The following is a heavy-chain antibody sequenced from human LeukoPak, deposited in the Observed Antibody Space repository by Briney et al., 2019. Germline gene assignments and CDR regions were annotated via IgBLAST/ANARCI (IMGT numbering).Heavy chain of an antibody. Sequence: GGSLRLSCAASGFTFDDYAMHWVRQAPGKGLEWVSLISWDGGSTYYADSVKGRFTISRDNSKNTLYLQMNSLRAEDTAVYYCARIALVVANGAFDIWGQGTMVTVSS. CDR1: GFTFDDYA. V-gene: IGHV3-43D*03. D-gene: IGHD3-22*01. CDR3: ARIALVVANGAFDI. J-gene: IGHJ3*02. CDR2: ISWDGGST.